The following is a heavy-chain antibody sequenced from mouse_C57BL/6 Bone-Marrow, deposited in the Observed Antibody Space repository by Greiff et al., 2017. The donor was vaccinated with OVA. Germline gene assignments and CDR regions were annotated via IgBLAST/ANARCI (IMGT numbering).Heavy chain of an antibody. CDR2: IDPSGSYT. Sequence: QVQLQQPGAELVMPGASVKLSCKASGYTFTSYWMHWVKQRPGQGLEWIGEIDPSGSYTNYNQKFKGKSTLTVDKSSSTAYMQLSSLTSEDSAVYYCAREVLRSLYAMGYWGQGTSVTVSS. D-gene: IGHD1-1*01. J-gene: IGHJ4*01. CDR3: AREVLRSLYAMGY. CDR1: GYTFTSYW. V-gene: IGHV1-69*01.